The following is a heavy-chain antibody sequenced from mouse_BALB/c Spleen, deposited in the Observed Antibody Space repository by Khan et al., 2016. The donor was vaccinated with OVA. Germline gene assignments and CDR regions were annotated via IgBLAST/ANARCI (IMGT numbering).Heavy chain of an antibody. V-gene: IGHV5-9-3*01. D-gene: IGHD2-1*01. CDR2: ISSDGDYT. Sequence: EVELVESGGGLVKPGGSLKLSWAASGFTFSTNAMSWVRQTPEKRLEWVATISSDGDYTYYPDNVTGRFTISRANAKNTLYLQMGSLRSEDTAMYYCARSPYGNFAYWGQGTLVTVSA. CDR3: ARSPYGNFAY. CDR1: GFTFSTNA. J-gene: IGHJ3*01.